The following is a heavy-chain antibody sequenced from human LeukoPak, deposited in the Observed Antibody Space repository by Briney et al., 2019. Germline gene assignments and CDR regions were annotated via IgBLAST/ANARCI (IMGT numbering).Heavy chain of an antibody. CDR3: AKDPIVVVPAATFFDY. V-gene: IGHV3-11*01. CDR2: ISSSGSTI. J-gene: IGHJ4*02. D-gene: IGHD2-2*01. CDR1: GFTFSDYY. Sequence: GGSLRLSCAASGFTFSDYYMSWIRQAPGKGLEWVSYISSSGSTIYYADSVKGRFTISRDNSKNTLYLQMNSLRAEDTAVYYCAKDPIVVVPAATFFDYWGQGTLVTVSS.